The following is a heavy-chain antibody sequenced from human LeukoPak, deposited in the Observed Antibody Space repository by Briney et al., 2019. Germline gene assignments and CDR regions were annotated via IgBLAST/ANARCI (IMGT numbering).Heavy chain of an antibody. CDR3: ARALVDYDFWSASRGVDLILDY. J-gene: IGHJ4*02. Sequence: PSETLSLTCSVSGGSISRSDYYWRWIRQPPGKGLGWIGYIYYTGITYYNPSLKSRVTISVDTSKNQFSLNLSSVTAADTAVYYCARALVDYDFWSASRGVDLILDYWGQGTLVTVSS. CDR1: GGSISRSDYY. CDR2: IYYTGIT. D-gene: IGHD3-3*01. V-gene: IGHV4-30-4*01.